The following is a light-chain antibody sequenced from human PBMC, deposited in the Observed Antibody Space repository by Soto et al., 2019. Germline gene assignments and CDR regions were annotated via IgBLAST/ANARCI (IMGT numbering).Light chain of an antibody. CDR3: IQDYNYPLT. V-gene: IGKV1-6*01. CDR2: TAS. CDR1: QSISSY. Sequence: IQMTQSPSSLSASLGDRVTITCRASQSISSYLNWYQQKPGKAPNLLIYTASTLQSGVPSRFSGSGSGTDFTLTISSLQPEDFATYYCIQDYNYPLTFGGGTKVDIK. J-gene: IGKJ4*01.